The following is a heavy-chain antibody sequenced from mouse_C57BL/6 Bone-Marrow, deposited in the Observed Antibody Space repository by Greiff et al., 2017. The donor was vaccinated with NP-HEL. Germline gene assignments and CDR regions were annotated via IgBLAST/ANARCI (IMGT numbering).Heavy chain of an antibody. CDR1: GFTLSSYA. Sequence: EVQLVESGGGLVKPGGSLKLSCAASGFTLSSYAMSWVRQTPEKRLEWVATISDGGSYTYYPDNVKGRFTISRDNAKNNLYLQMSHLKSEDTAMYYCARDPLRYDYAMDYWGQGTSVTVSS. CDR2: ISDGGSYT. V-gene: IGHV5-4*01. J-gene: IGHJ4*01. CDR3: ARDPLRYDYAMDY. D-gene: IGHD1-1*01.